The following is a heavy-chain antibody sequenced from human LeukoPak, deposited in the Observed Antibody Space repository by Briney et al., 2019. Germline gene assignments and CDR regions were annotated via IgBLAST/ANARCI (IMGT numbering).Heavy chain of an antibody. CDR1: GGSISSYY. Sequence: SETLSLTCTVSGGSISSYYWNWIQQPPGKGLEWIGYIYYSGTTNYNPSLKSRVTMSVDTSKNQFSLKLSSVTAADTAVYYCARAGVVRGFDYWGQGTLVTVSS. CDR3: ARAGVVRGFDY. V-gene: IGHV4-59*12. D-gene: IGHD4-23*01. J-gene: IGHJ4*02. CDR2: IYYSGTT.